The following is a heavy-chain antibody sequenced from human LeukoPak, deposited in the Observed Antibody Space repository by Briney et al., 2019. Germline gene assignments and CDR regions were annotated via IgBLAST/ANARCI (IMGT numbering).Heavy chain of an antibody. J-gene: IGHJ4*02. D-gene: IGHD3-22*01. V-gene: IGHV4-59*01. CDR2: IYYSGST. Sequence: SETLSLTCTVSGGSISSYYWSWIRQPPGKGLEWIGYIYYSGSTNYNPSLKSRVTISVDTSKNQFSLKLSSVTAADTAVYYCARYYYDSSGYLLGSDYWGQGTLVTVSS. CDR3: ARYYYDSSGYLLGSDY. CDR1: GGSISSYY.